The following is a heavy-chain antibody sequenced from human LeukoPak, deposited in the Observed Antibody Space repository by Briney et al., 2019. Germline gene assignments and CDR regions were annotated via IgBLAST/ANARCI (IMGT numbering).Heavy chain of an antibody. CDR3: ARDRGFYYYYMDV. Sequence: ASVKVSCKTSGYTFTSYYMHWVRQAPGQGLEWMGIINPSGGSTSYAQKFQGRVTMTRDTSTSTVYMELSSLRSEDTAVYYCARDRGFYYYYMDVWGKGTTVTISS. V-gene: IGHV1-46*01. J-gene: IGHJ6*03. CDR1: GYTFTSYY. CDR2: INPSGGST. D-gene: IGHD3-10*01.